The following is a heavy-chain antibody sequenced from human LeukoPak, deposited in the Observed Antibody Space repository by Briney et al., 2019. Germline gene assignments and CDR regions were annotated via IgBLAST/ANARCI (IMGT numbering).Heavy chain of an antibody. CDR2: IYHSGST. Sequence: SETLSLTCAVSGGSISSSNWWTWVRQPPGKGLEWIGEIYHSGSTNYNPSLKSRVTISVDKSNNQFSLKLSSVTAADTAMYYCAVQGGAVALDYWGQGTLVTVSS. CDR3: AVQGGAVALDY. J-gene: IGHJ4*02. V-gene: IGHV4-4*02. CDR1: GGSISSSNW. D-gene: IGHD6-19*01.